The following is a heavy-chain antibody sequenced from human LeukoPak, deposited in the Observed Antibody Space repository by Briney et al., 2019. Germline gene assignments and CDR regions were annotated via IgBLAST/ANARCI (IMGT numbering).Heavy chain of an antibody. CDR3: ARGFSALVGSGNWFDS. D-gene: IGHD2-15*01. J-gene: IGHJ5*01. CDR1: GGSISSSGHF. Sequence: SETLPLTCTVSGGSISSSGHFWGWIRQSPGKGLEWIGSLYYTGSAYYNPSLKSRVTIFVDTSKNQFSLRLTSVTAADTDVYYCARGFSALVGSGNWFDSWGQGTLVTVSS. V-gene: IGHV4-39*01. CDR2: LYYTGSA.